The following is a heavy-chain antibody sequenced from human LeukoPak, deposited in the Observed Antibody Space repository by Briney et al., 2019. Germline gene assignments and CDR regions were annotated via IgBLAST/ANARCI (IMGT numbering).Heavy chain of an antibody. CDR3: ARDTSLNRGGIDY. V-gene: IGHV4-59*01. CDR2: IYYSGST. CDR1: GGSISSYY. J-gene: IGHJ4*02. D-gene: IGHD3-10*01. Sequence: SETLSLTCTVSGGSISSYYWSWIRQPPGKGLEWIGYIYYSGSTNYNPSLKSRVTISVDTSKSQFSLKLSSVTAADTAVYYCARDTSLNRGGIDYWGQGTLVTVSS.